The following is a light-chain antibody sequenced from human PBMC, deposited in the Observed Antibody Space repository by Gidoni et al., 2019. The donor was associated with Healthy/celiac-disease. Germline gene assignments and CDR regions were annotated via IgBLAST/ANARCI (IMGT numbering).Light chain of an antibody. V-gene: IGKV1-8*01. CDR2: AAS. Sequence: AIRITQSPSSLSASTGDRVNIPCRASQGISSYLAWYQQKPGKAPKLLNYAASTLQSGVPSRFSGSGSGTDFTLTISCLQSEDFATYCCQQYYSYPRTFGQGTKVEIK. CDR1: QGISSY. J-gene: IGKJ1*01. CDR3: QQYYSYPRT.